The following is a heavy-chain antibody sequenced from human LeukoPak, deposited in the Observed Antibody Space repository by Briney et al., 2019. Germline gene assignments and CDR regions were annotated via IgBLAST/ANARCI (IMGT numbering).Heavy chain of an antibody. CDR3: TRHLDYYGSGSYEY. CDR1: GGSISGFH. J-gene: IGHJ4*02. V-gene: IGHV4-59*08. Sequence: SETLSLTCTVSGGSISGFHWSWIRQPPGKGLEWIGYIHYSGSTDYNPSLKSRVTISVDTSKNQFSLKLSSVTTADTAVYYCTRHLDYYGSGSYEYWGQGTLVTVSS. CDR2: IHYSGST. D-gene: IGHD3-10*01.